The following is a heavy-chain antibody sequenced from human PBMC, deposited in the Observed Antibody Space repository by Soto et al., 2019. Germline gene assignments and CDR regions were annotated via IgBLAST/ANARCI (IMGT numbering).Heavy chain of an antibody. CDR3: ARTYYDFWSGLAGYYYYGMDV. J-gene: IGHJ6*02. CDR2: ISYDGSNK. Sequence: GGSLRLSCAASGFTFRSYSMHGVRQAPGKGLEWVAVISYDGSNKYYADSVKGRFTISRDNSKNTLYLQMNSLRAEDTAVYYCARTYYDFWSGLAGYYYYGMDVWGQGTTVTVSS. D-gene: IGHD3-3*01. CDR1: GFTFRSYS. V-gene: IGHV3-30-3*01.